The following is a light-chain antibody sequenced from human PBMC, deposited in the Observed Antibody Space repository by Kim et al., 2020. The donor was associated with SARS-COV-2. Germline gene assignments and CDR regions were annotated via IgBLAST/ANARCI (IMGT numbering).Light chain of an antibody. CDR3: ATSDDSLNGVV. J-gene: IGLJ2*01. CDR2: NVN. CDR1: SSNIGTNS. V-gene: IGLV1-44*01. Sequence: QSVVTQPPSASGTPGQRVTISCSGSSSNIGTNSVNWYQQFPGAAPKLLIYNVNQRPSGVPDRFSGSKSGTSASLAISGLQSEDEADYYCATSDDSLNGVVFGGGTQLTVL.